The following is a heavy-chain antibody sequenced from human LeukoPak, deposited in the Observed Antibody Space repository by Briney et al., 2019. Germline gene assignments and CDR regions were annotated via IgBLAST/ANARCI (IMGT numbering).Heavy chain of an antibody. Sequence: GGSLRLSCAASGFTFSSYWMSWVRQAPGKGLEWVANIKQDGSEKYYVDSAKGRFTISRDNAKDSLYLQMNSLRAEDTAVYYCARGSYSSGWYPQLDADYWGQGTLVTVSS. J-gene: IGHJ4*02. D-gene: IGHD6-13*01. CDR2: IKQDGSEK. CDR1: GFTFSSYW. V-gene: IGHV3-7*01. CDR3: ARGSYSSGWYPQLDADY.